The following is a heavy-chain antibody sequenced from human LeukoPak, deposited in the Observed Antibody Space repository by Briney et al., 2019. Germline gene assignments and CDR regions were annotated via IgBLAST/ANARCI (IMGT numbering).Heavy chain of an antibody. CDR3: ARWDYYTRGYFDY. CDR2: IYYTGST. CDR1: GGSLSNYH. Sequence: SETLSLTCTVSGGSLSNYHWSWIRQPPGKGLEWIGYIYYTGSTHYNPSLKSRVTISLDTSKNQFSLRLTSVTAADSAMYYCARWDYYTRGYFDYWGQGTLVTVSS. V-gene: IGHV4-59*01. J-gene: IGHJ4*02. D-gene: IGHD2-8*02.